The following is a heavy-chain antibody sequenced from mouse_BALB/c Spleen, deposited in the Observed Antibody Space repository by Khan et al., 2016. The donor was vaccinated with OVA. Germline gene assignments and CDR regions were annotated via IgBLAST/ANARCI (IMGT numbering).Heavy chain of an antibody. Sequence: QIQLVQSGPELKRPRETVKISCMASGYTFTDYSMHWVKQAPGKGLKWMGWINTETGEPTYADDFKGRFAFSLETSASTAYLQINNLKNEDTATXFCAGRKHWYFDVWGAGTTVTVSS. J-gene: IGHJ1*01. CDR2: INTETGEP. D-gene: IGHD1-1*01. CDR1: GYTFTDYS. V-gene: IGHV9-2-1*01. CDR3: AGRKHWYFDV.